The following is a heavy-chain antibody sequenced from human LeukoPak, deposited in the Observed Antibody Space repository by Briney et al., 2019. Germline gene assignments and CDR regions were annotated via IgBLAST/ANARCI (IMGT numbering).Heavy chain of an antibody. V-gene: IGHV3-15*01. CDR3: LSSSLTPRNSDAFDI. CDR1: GFTFAAAW. CDR2: IKSKVDGETT. D-gene: IGHD6-13*01. Sequence: PGGSLRLSCAASGFTFAAAWMSWVRQTPGKGLECVGRIKSKVDGETTEYAAPVKGRFTISRDDSKNTLYLQMNSLKTEDTAVYYCLSSSLTPRNSDAFDIWGQGTMVTVSS. J-gene: IGHJ3*02.